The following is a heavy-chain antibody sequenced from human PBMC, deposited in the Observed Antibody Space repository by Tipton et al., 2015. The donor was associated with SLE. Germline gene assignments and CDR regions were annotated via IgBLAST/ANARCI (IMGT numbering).Heavy chain of an antibody. CDR3: ARGPRLDY. J-gene: IGHJ4*02. V-gene: IGHV4-39*01. CDR2: IYYSGST. CDR1: GGSISSSSSYY. Sequence: TLSLTCAVYGGSISSSSSYYWGWIRQPPGKGLEWIGSIYYSGSTYYNPSLKSRVTISVDTSKNQFSLKLSSVTAADTAVYYCARGPRLDYWGQGTLVTVSS.